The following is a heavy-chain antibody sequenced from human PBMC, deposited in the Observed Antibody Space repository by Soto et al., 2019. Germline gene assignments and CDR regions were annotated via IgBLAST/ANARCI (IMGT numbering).Heavy chain of an antibody. D-gene: IGHD6-13*01. V-gene: IGHV3-43*01. J-gene: IGHJ4*02. CDR2: ISWDGGST. CDR3: AKAAIAAAPSGYYFDY. CDR1: GFTFDDYT. Sequence: DVQLVESGGVVVQPGGSLRLSCAASGFTFDDYTMHWVRQAPGKGLEWVSLISWDGGSTYYADSVKGRFTISRDNSKNSLYLQMNSLRTEDTALYYCAKAAIAAAPSGYYFDYWGQGTLVTVSS.